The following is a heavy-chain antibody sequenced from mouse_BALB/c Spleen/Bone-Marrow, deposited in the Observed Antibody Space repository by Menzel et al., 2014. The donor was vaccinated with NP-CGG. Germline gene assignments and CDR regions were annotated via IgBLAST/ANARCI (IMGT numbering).Heavy chain of an antibody. CDR1: GFNIKDTY. V-gene: IGHV14-3*02. CDR2: IDPANGNT. Sequence: EVQLQQSGAELGKPGASVKLSCTASGFNIKDTYMHWVKQSPEQGLEWIGRIDPANGNTKYDPKFQGKATITAETSSNAAYQQINSLTSEDTAVYYCARYYYGTRYYFDYWGQGTTLTVSS. D-gene: IGHD1-1*01. J-gene: IGHJ2*01. CDR3: ARYYYGTRYYFDY.